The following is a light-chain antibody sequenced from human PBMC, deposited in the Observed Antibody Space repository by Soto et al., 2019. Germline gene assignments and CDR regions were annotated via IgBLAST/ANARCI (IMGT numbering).Light chain of an antibody. CDR1: SSDVGGSNY. CDR2: EVS. CDR3: SSYTSSSTYV. J-gene: IGLJ1*01. V-gene: IGLV2-14*01. Sequence: QSVLTQPASVSGSPGQSITISCTGTSSDVGGSNYVSWYQQHPGKAPKLMIYEVSNRPSWVSNRFSGSKSGNTASLTISGLQAEDEAEYYCSSYTSSSTYVFGTGTKVTVL.